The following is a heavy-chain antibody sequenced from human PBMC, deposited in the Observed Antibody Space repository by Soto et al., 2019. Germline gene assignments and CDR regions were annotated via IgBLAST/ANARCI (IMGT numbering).Heavy chain of an antibody. CDR1: GFNLRTYW. D-gene: IGHD2-8*01. Sequence: GGSLRLSCAASGFNLRTYWMSWVRQAPGKGLEWVANIKQDGSDEYYVDSVKGRLTVSRDNAKNLLYLQLDSLRAEDTAVYYCAREGFSHGPKGAVFDHWGQGSLVTVSS. CDR2: IKQDGSDE. V-gene: IGHV3-7*03. J-gene: IGHJ4*01. CDR3: AREGFSHGPKGAVFDH.